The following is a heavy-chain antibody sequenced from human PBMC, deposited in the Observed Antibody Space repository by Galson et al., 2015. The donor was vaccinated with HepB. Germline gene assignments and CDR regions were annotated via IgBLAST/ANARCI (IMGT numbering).Heavy chain of an antibody. CDR3: ARGMWDLVETNYYYYYGMDV. V-gene: IGHV1-69*13. D-gene: IGHD1-26*01. J-gene: IGHJ6*02. CDR1: GGTFSSYA. Sequence: SVKVSCKASGGTFSSYAISWVRQAPGQGLEWMGGIIPIFGTANYAQKFQGRVTITADESTSTAYMELSSLRSEDTAVYYCARGMWDLVETNYYYYYGMDVWGQGTTVTVSS. CDR2: IIPIFGTA.